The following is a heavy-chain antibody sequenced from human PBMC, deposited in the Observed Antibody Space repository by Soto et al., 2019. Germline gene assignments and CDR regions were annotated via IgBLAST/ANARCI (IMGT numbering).Heavy chain of an antibody. CDR2: IYYSGST. J-gene: IGHJ5*02. Sequence: PSETLSLTCTVSGGSFSSGDYYWSWIRQPPGRGLEWIGYIYYSGSTYYNPSLKSRITMSVDTSKNQFSLKLSSVTAADTAVYYCARDPYDSSGYSLGWFDPWGQGTLVTVSS. V-gene: IGHV4-30-4*01. CDR3: ARDPYDSSGYSLGWFDP. CDR1: GGSFSSGDYY. D-gene: IGHD3-22*01.